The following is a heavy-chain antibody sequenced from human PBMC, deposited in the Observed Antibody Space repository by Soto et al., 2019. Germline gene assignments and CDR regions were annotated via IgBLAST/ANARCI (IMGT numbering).Heavy chain of an antibody. CDR2: ISYDGNNQ. V-gene: IGHV3-30-3*01. Sequence: GGSLRLSCAASGFTFSTYAMHWVRQAPGKGLEWVAVISYDGNNQFYTDSVKGRFTISRDNSKNTLYLQMNSLRAEDTSVYFCARDSHPLAGANWAANRFDPWGQGTLVTVSS. CDR3: ARDSHPLAGANWAANRFDP. D-gene: IGHD1-1*01. J-gene: IGHJ5*02. CDR1: GFTFSTYA.